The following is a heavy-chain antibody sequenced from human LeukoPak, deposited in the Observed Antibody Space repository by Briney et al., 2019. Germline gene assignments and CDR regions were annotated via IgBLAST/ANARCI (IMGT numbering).Heavy chain of an antibody. J-gene: IGHJ6*02. CDR2: IRDKPDDRKT. D-gene: IGHD2-2*01. CDR3: TTDNAPGMDV. Sequence: GGSLRLSCAASGFTFSNACMSWVRQAPGKGLEWVGLIRDKPDDRKTDYAAPVKGRFTISRDDSKSRLYLQKNSLKAEDSAMYYCTTDNAPGMDVWGQGTTVTVSS. CDR1: GFTFSNAC. V-gene: IGHV3-15*05.